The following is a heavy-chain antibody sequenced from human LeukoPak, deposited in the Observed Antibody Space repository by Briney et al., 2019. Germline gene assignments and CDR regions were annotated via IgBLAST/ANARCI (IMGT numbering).Heavy chain of an antibody. CDR1: GGTFSSYA. CDR2: XXXXFGTA. CDR3: ATGYSSSWYEADWYFDL. Sequence: GASVKVSCKASGGTFSSYAISWVRQAPGQGLXXXXXXXXXFGTANYAQKFQGRVTITADESTSTAYMELSSLRSEDTAVYYCATGYSSSWYEADWYFDLWGRGTLVTVSS. V-gene: IGHV1-69*13. D-gene: IGHD6-13*01. J-gene: IGHJ2*01.